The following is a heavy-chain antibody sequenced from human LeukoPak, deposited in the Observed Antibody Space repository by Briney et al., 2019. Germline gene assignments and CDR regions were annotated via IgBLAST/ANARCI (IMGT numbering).Heavy chain of an antibody. CDR1: GGSFSGYY. CDR3: ARANYDSSGYYSWVFDY. Sequence: SETLSLTCAVYGGSFSGYYWSWIRQPPGKGLEWIGEINHSGSTNYNPSLKSRVTISVDTSKNQFSLKLSSVTAADTAVYYCARANYDSSGYYSWVFDYWGQGTLVTVSS. CDR2: INHSGST. D-gene: IGHD3-22*01. J-gene: IGHJ4*02. V-gene: IGHV4-34*01.